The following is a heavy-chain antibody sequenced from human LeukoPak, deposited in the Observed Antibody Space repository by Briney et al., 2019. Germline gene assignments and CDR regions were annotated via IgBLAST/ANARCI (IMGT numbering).Heavy chain of an antibody. V-gene: IGHV1-46*01. Sequence: ASVTLSFTASGYTCTSYYIRWVRQAPGQGLEWMGIINPSGGSTSYAQKFQGRVTMTRDTSTSTVYMELSSLRSEDTAVYYCARVGDCFVTRGQGTLVTVSS. CDR2: INPSGGST. CDR1: GYTCTSYY. D-gene: IGHD2-21*02. CDR3: ARVGDCFVT. J-gene: IGHJ4*02.